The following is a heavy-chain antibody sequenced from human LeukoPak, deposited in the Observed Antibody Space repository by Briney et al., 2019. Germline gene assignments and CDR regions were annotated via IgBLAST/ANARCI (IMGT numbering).Heavy chain of an antibody. CDR2: ISYDGSNK. V-gene: IGHV3-30-3*01. J-gene: IGHJ4*02. D-gene: IGHD3-22*01. Sequence: GGSLRLSCAASGFTFSSYAMHWVRQAPGKGLEWVAVISYDGSNKYYADSVKGRFTISRDNSENTLYLQMNSLRAEDTAVYYCARVGDSSGYAVGYFDYWGQGTLVTVSS. CDR1: GFTFSSYA. CDR3: ARVGDSSGYAVGYFDY.